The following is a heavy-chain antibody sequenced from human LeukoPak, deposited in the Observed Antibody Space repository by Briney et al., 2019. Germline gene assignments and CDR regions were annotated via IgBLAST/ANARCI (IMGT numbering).Heavy chain of an antibody. CDR2: IGSSVNTT. D-gene: IGHD3-9*01. J-gene: IGHJ6*02. V-gene: IGHV3-23*01. CDR3: ARDQAFDWFYYYYGMDV. Sequence: GGSQRLSCEASGLTFSSYWMCWVRQAPGKGLEWVSSIGSSVNTTHYADSVKGRFTISRDNSKNTLYLQMNSLSAEDTAIYYCARDQAFDWFYYYYGMDVWGLGTTVIVSS. CDR1: GLTFSSYW.